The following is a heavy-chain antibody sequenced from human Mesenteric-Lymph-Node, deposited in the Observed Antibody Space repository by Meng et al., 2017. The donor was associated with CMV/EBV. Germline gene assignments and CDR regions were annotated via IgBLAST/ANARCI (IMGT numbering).Heavy chain of an antibody. CDR2: IFPRDSDT. D-gene: IGHD2-21*02. Sequence: GESLKISCKGSGYFFSEYWIAWVRQMPGKGLEWMGIIFPRDSDTRYSPSFEGHITISADTSINTAYLQWSSLKPSDTAIYYCARADWAWVTPYYLDFWGRGTLVTVSS. V-gene: IGHV5-51*01. CDR3: ARADWAWVTPYYLDF. J-gene: IGHJ4*02. CDR1: GYFFSEYW.